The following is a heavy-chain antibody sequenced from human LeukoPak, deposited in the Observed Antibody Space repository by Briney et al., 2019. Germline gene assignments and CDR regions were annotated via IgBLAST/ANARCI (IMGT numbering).Heavy chain of an antibody. Sequence: SETLSLTCAVSGGSISSGGYSWSWLRQPPGKGLEWIGYIYYSDTYYNPSLKSRVTISAGTSKNQFSLRLNSVTAADTAVYYCASHSGGYAYWGQGTLVTVSS. CDR2: IYYSDT. CDR3: ASHSGGYAY. D-gene: IGHD5-12*01. J-gene: IGHJ4*02. CDR1: GGSISSGGYS. V-gene: IGHV4-30-4*07.